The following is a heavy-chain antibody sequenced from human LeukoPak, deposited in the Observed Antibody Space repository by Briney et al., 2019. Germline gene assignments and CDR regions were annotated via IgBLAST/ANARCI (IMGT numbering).Heavy chain of an antibody. V-gene: IGHV4-4*07. CDR2: IYSSGRT. J-gene: IGHJ4*02. CDR1: GASISAYP. D-gene: IGHD5-18*01. CDR3: ARDYSYPDY. Sequence: SETLSLTCSVSGASISAYPWTWFRKPAGKGLEWIGRIYSSGRTNYIPSLKSRLTMSVDTSKNQFSLKLNSVTAADTAVYYCARDYSYPDYWGQGTLVTVSS.